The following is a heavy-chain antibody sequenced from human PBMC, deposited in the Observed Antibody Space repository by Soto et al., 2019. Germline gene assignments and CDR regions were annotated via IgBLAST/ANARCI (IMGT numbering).Heavy chain of an antibody. CDR2: IYYSGST. J-gene: IGHJ5*02. CDR3: ARSERRGVYWFDP. CDR1: GGSISSGGYY. V-gene: IGHV4-31*03. Sequence: PSETLSLTCTVSGGSISSGGYYWSWIRQHPGKGLEWIGYIYYSGSTYYNPSLKSRVTISVDTSKNQFSLKLSSVTAADTAVYYCARSERRGVYWFDPWGQGTLVTVSS. D-gene: IGHD1-26*01.